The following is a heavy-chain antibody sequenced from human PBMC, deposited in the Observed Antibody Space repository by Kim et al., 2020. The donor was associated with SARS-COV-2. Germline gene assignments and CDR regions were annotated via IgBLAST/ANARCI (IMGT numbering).Heavy chain of an antibody. CDR2: K. Sequence: KTYAGSVKGRFTISRDNSKNTVDLQMNSLRVEDTAVYYCARAREKSFDYWGQGTLVTVSS. V-gene: IGHV3-33*01. CDR3: ARAREKSFDY. J-gene: IGHJ4*02.